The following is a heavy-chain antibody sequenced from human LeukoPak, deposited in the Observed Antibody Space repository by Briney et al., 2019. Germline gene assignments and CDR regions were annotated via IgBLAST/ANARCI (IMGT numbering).Heavy chain of an antibody. V-gene: IGHV1-24*01. CDR2: FDPEDGET. CDR3: ATGEYCGGDCYFSFDY. J-gene: IGHJ4*02. CDR1: GYTLTELS. Sequence: GASVKVSCKVSGYTLTELSMHWVQQAPGKGLEWMGGFDPEDGETIYAQKFQGRVTMTEDTSTDTAYMELSSLRSEDTAVYYCATGEYCGGDCYFSFDYWGQGTLVTVSS. D-gene: IGHD2-21*02.